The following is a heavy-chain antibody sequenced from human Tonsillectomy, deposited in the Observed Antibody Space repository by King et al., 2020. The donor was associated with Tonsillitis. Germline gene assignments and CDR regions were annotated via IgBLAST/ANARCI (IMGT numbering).Heavy chain of an antibody. CDR1: GGSISSYY. CDR3: ARVHSSAHWYFDL. Sequence: QLQESGPGLVKPSETLCLTCTVSGGSISSYYWSWIRQPPGKGLEWIGYIYYSGSTDYNPSPKSRVTITVDTSKNQFFLKLSSVTAADTAVYFCARVHSSAHWYFDLWGRGTLVTVSS. J-gene: IGHJ2*01. D-gene: IGHD6-25*01. V-gene: IGHV4-59*01. CDR2: IYYSGST.